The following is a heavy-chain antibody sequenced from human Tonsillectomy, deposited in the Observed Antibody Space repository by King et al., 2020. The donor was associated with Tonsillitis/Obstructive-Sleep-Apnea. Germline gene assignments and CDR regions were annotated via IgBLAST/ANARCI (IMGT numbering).Heavy chain of an antibody. CDR1: GYSFTTYW. J-gene: IGHJ6*02. CDR2: IDPSDSYT. V-gene: IGHV5-10-1*03. D-gene: IGHD3-10*01. Sequence: VQLVESGAEVKKPGESLRISCKGSGYSFTTYWISWVRQMPGKGLEWMGMIDPSDSYTNYSPSFQGHVTISADKSISTAYLQWSSLKASDTAMYYCATTYYYGSWSYNPYYYYGMDVWGQGTTVTVSS. CDR3: ATTYYYGSWSYNPYYYYGMDV.